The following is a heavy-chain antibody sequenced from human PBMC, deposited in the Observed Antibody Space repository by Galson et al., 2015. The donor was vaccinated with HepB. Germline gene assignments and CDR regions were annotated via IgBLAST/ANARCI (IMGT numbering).Heavy chain of an antibody. J-gene: IGHJ6*02. CDR1: GFKFDDYG. D-gene: IGHD3-10*01. CDR2: INWNGGTR. Sequence: SLRLSCAASGFKFDDYGMSWVRQAPGKGLEWVSSINWNGGTRGYADSVKGRFTISRDNAKNSLYLQVNSLRAEDTASYYCARGNILLWFGEMDVWGQGTTVIVSS. CDR3: ARGNILLWFGEMDV. V-gene: IGHV3-20*04.